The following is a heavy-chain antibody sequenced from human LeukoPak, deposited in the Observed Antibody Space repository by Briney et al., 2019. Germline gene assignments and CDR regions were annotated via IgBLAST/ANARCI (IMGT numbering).Heavy chain of an antibody. CDR2: VNTNTGNP. Sequence: ASVKVSCKASGYTFTSYGISWVRQAPGQGLEYMGWVNTNTGNPTYAQGFTGRFVFSSDSSVSTAYLQITSLKADDSAIYFCASCNDSSGYFAYWGQGTLVTVSS. J-gene: IGHJ4*02. D-gene: IGHD3-22*01. CDR3: ASCNDSSGYFAY. CDR1: GYTFTSYG. V-gene: IGHV7-4-1*02.